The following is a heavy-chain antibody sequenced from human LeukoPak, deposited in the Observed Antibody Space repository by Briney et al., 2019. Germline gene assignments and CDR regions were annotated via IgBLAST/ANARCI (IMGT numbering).Heavy chain of an antibody. CDR2: IIPILGIA. CDR3: ARDRIVVVPAANSYYFDY. CDR1: GGTFSSYA. D-gene: IGHD2-2*01. Sequence: SVKVSCKASGGTFSSYAISWVRQAPGQGLEWMGRIIPILGIANYAQKFQGRVTITADKSTSTAYMELSSLRSEDTAVYYCARDRIVVVPAANSYYFDYWGRGTLVTVSS. V-gene: IGHV1-69*04. J-gene: IGHJ4*02.